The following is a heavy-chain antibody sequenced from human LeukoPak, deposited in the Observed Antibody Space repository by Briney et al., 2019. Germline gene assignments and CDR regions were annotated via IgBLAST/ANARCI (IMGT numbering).Heavy chain of an antibody. J-gene: IGHJ5*02. D-gene: IGHD6-19*01. CDR1: GYTFTGYY. Sequence: ASVKVSCKASGYTFTGYYMHWVRQAPGQGLEWMRWINPNSGGTNYAQKFQGRVTMTRDTSISTAYMELSRLRSDDTAVYYCASSIAVAGPKGWFDPWGQGTLVTVSS. CDR2: INPNSGGT. CDR3: ASSIAVAGPKGWFDP. V-gene: IGHV1-2*02.